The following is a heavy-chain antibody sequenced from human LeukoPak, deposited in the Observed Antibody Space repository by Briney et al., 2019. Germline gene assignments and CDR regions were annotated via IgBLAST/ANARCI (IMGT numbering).Heavy chain of an antibody. CDR2: ISSSGSTI. CDR3: ARADPPHLMGLDTVVVPAAMRGDYYYGMDV. J-gene: IGHJ6*02. D-gene: IGHD2-2*01. V-gene: IGHV3-48*03. Sequence: PSGGSLRLSCAASGFTFSSYVMNWVRQAQGKGLEWVSYISSSGSTIYYADSVKGRFTISRDNAKNSLYLQMNSLRAEDTAVYYCARADPPHLMGLDTVVVPAAMRGDYYYGMDVWGQGTTVTVSS. CDR1: GFTFSSYV.